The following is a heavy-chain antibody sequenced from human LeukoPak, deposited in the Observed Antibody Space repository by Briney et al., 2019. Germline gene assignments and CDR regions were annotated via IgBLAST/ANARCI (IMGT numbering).Heavy chain of an antibody. J-gene: IGHJ4*02. CDR3: ARDVDTAMVTVYFDY. CDR1: GFTFSSYS. CDR2: ISSSSSTI. Sequence: GGSLRLSCAASGFTFSSYSMNWVRQAPGKGLEWVSYISSSSSTIYYADSVKGRFTISRDSAKNSLYLQMNSLRAEDTAVYYCARDVDTAMVTVYFDYWGQGTLVTVSS. D-gene: IGHD5-18*01. V-gene: IGHV3-48*01.